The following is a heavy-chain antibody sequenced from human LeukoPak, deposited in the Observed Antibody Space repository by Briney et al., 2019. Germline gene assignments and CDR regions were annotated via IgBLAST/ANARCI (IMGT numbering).Heavy chain of an antibody. CDR3: ARALYSDSSGYYPGLDH. V-gene: IGHV1-18*01. Sequence: ASVKVSCKASGYTFNSYAFSWVRQAPGQGLEWVGWISSYNGDTNYARRFQGRVTMTTDTSTKTSHMELRNLGSDDTAVYYCARALYSDSSGYYPGLDHWGQGTLVTVS. D-gene: IGHD3-22*01. J-gene: IGHJ4*02. CDR2: ISSYNGDT. CDR1: GYTFNSYA.